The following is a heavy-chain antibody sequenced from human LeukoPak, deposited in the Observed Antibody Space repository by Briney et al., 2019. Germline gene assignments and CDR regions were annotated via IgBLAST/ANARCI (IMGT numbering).Heavy chain of an antibody. D-gene: IGHD6-19*01. CDR3: ARAYSSGLIDY. CDR2: MNPNSGNT. J-gene: IGHJ4*02. Sequence: ASVTVSCKASGYTLTDYYLHWVRQAPGQGLEWMGWMNPNSGNTGYAQRFQGRVTMTRNTSISTAYMELSSLRSEDTAVYYCARAYSSGLIDYWGQGTLVTVSS. CDR1: GYTLTDYY. V-gene: IGHV1-8*02.